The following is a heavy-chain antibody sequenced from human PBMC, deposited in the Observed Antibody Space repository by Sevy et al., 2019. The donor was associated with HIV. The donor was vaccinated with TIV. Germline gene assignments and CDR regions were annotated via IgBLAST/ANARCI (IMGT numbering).Heavy chain of an antibody. V-gene: IGHV3-23*01. CDR3: AKDLGSSFSPDAFDI. D-gene: IGHD6-6*01. CDR2: ISGSGGST. CDR1: GFTFSSYA. Sequence: GGSLRLSCAASGFTFSSYAMSWVRQAPGKGLEWVSAISGSGGSTYYTDSVKGRFTISRDNSKNTLYLQMNSLRAEDTAVYYCAKDLGSSFSPDAFDIWGQGTMVTVSS. J-gene: IGHJ3*02.